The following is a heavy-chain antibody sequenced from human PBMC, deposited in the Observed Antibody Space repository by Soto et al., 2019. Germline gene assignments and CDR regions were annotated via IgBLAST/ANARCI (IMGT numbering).Heavy chain of an antibody. CDR3: ARSSGFYYVDY. V-gene: IGHV1-3*01. CDR2: INAGNGNT. J-gene: IGHJ4*02. D-gene: IGHD3-22*01. Sequence: QVQLVQSGAEVKKPGASVKVSCKASGYTFTSYAMHWGRQAPGQRLEWMGWINAGNGNTKYSQKFQGRVTITRDTSASTAYMERTSLRSEDTAVYYCARSSGFYYVDYWGQGTLVTVSS. CDR1: GYTFTSYA.